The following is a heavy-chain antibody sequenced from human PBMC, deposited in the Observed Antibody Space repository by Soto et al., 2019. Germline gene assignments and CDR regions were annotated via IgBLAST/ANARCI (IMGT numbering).Heavy chain of an antibody. Sequence: KPSETLSLTCAVYGGSFSGYQWSWIRQAPGKGLEWIGEINHSGSTNYSPSLKSRVTISIDTSKNQFSLMLSSVTAADTAMYYCARYGEVTHRRYGMDVWGQGTTVTVSS. CDR3: ARYGEVTHRRYGMDV. CDR2: INHSGST. J-gene: IGHJ6*02. D-gene: IGHD3-16*01. CDR1: GGSFSGYQ. V-gene: IGHV4-34*01.